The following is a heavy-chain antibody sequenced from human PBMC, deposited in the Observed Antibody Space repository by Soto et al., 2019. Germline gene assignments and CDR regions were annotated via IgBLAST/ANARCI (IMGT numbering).Heavy chain of an antibody. Sequence: PSETLSLTCSVSGGSFSSDSFIWSWVRQFPGKGLEWIGYIYYSGTTYYNPSLRSRVIMSVDTSKNQFSLKLSSVAAADTAVYYCARDHKWDGMDVWGQGTMVTVS. D-gene: IGHD1-26*01. CDR2: IYYSGTT. J-gene: IGHJ6*02. V-gene: IGHV4-31*03. CDR1: GGSFSSDSFI. CDR3: ARDHKWDGMDV.